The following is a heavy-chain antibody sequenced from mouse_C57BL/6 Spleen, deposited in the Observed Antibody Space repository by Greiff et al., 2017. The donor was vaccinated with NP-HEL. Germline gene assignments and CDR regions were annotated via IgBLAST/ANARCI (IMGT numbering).Heavy chain of an antibody. D-gene: IGHD3-3*01. CDR3: ARMGWDY. Sequence: QVQLQQSGPELVKPGASVKISCKASGYAFSSSWMNWVKQRPGKGLEWIGRIYPGDGDTNYNGKFKGKATLTADKSSSTAYIQLSSLTSEDSAVYFCARMGWDYWGQGTTLTVSS. J-gene: IGHJ2*01. V-gene: IGHV1-82*01. CDR2: IYPGDGDT. CDR1: GYAFSSSW.